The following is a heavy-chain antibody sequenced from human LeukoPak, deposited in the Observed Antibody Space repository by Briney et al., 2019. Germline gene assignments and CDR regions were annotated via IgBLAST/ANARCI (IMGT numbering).Heavy chain of an antibody. Sequence: GGSLRLSCAASGFTFSNYWMYWVRQAPGKGLEWVSYISSSSSTIYYADSVKGRFTISRDNAKNSLYLQMNSLRAEDTAVYYCARDSDIVLMERYDAFDIWGQATMVTVSS. J-gene: IGHJ3*02. D-gene: IGHD2-8*01. CDR2: ISSSSSTI. V-gene: IGHV3-48*01. CDR1: GFTFSNYW. CDR3: ARDSDIVLMERYDAFDI.